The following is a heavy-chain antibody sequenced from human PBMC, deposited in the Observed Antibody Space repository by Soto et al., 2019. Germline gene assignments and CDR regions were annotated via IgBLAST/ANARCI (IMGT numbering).Heavy chain of an antibody. CDR3: ASRLSSWRLYYYYGMDV. CDR2: IIPIFGTA. CDR1: GGTFSSYA. J-gene: IGHJ6*02. D-gene: IGHD6-13*01. Sequence: QVQLVQSGAEVKKPGSSVKVSCKASGGTFSSYAISWVRQAPGQRLEWMGGIIPIFGTANYAQKFQGRVTITADESTSTAYMELSSLRSEDTAVYYCASRLSSWRLYYYYGMDVWGQGTTVTVSS. V-gene: IGHV1-69*01.